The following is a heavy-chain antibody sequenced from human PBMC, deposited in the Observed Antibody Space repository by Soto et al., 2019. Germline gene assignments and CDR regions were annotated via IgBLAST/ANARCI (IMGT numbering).Heavy chain of an antibody. CDR3: AKDSEQQLHPHGWFDP. D-gene: IGHD6-13*01. Sequence: QAGGSLRLSCAASGFTFSSYAMSWVRQAPGKGLEWVSAISGSGGSTYYADSVKGRFTISRDNSKNTLYLQMNSLRAEDTAVYYCAKDSEQQLHPHGWFDPWGQGTLVTVSS. CDR2: ISGSGGST. J-gene: IGHJ5*02. V-gene: IGHV3-23*01. CDR1: GFTFSSYA.